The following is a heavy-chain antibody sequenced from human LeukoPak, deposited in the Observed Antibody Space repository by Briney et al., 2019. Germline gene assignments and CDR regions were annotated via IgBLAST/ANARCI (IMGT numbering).Heavy chain of an antibody. CDR2: IYYSGST. D-gene: IGHD1-26*01. CDR1: GGSISSSSYY. J-gene: IGHJ4*02. Sequence: SETLSLTCTVSGGSISSSSYYWGWIRQPPVKGLEWIGSIYYSGSTYYNPSLKSRVTISVDTSKNQFSLKLSSVTAADTAVYYCARNHQGGSYYFDYWGQGTLVTVSS. V-gene: IGHV4-39*01. CDR3: ARNHQGGSYYFDY.